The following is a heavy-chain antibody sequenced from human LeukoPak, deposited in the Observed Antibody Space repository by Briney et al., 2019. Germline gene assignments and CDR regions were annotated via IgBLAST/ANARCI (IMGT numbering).Heavy chain of an antibody. V-gene: IGHV4-30-2*01. CDR2: IYHSGST. CDR1: GGSISSGGYY. D-gene: IGHD3-3*01. J-gene: IGHJ4*02. CDR3: ARDQGFLEWLGYFDY. Sequence: SETLSLTCTVSGGSISSGGYYWSWIRQPPGKGLEWIGYIYHSGSTYYNPSLKSRVTISVDRSKNQFSLKLSSVTAADTAVYYCARDQGFLEWLGYFDYWGQGTLVTVSS.